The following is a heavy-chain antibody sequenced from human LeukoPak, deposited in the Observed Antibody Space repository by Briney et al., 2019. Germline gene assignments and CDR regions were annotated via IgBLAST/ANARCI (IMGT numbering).Heavy chain of an antibody. CDR3: ASGAQLWLIGP. V-gene: IGHV1-46*01. CDR2: INPSGGST. CDR1: GYTFTSYY. J-gene: IGHJ4*02. Sequence: GASVNVSCKASGYTFTSYYMHWVRQAPGQGLEWMGIINPSGGSTSYAQKFQGRVTMTRDTSTSTVYMELSSLRSEDTAVYYCASGAQLWLIGPWGQGTLVTVSS. D-gene: IGHD5-18*01.